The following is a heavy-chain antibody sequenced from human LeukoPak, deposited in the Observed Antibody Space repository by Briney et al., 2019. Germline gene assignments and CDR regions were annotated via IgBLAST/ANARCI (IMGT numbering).Heavy chain of an antibody. D-gene: IGHD5-18*01. V-gene: IGHV3-23*01. CDR3: AKATQIQLWFLDY. Sequence: GGSLRLSCAASGFTFSSYAMSWVRQAPGKGLEWVSAISGSGGGTYYADSVKGRFTISRDNSKNTLFLQMNSLRAEDTAAYYCAKATQIQLWFLDYWGQGTLVTVSS. CDR2: ISGSGGGT. CDR1: GFTFSSYA. J-gene: IGHJ4*02.